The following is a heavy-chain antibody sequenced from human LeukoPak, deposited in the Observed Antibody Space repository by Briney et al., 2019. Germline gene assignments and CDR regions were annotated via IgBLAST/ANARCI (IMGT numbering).Heavy chain of an antibody. CDR1: GFTFSSYA. V-gene: IGHV3-23*01. J-gene: IGHJ4*02. D-gene: IGHD6-13*01. CDR3: AKDRSSSWWGPDY. CDR2: ISGSGGST. Sequence: GRSLRLSCAASGFTFSSYAMSWVRQAPGKGLEWVSTISGSGGSTYYADSVKGRFTISRDNSKNTLYLQMNSLRADDTAVYYCAKDRSSSWWGPDYWGQGTLVTVSS.